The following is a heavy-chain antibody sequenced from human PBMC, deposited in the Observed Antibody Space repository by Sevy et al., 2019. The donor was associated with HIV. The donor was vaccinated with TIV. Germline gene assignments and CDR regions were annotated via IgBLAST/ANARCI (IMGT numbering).Heavy chain of an antibody. D-gene: IGHD2-2*01. J-gene: IGHJ6*02. CDR1: GYTFTNYG. CDR2: ITTYNGKT. Sequence: AAVKVSCKASGYTFTNYGITWVRQAPGQGLEWMGWITTYNGKTNYVEKLQGRVTMTTDTSTSTAYMELRSLRSDDTAVYYCARVHGLVPAAIYPNYGMDVWGLGTTVTVSS. CDR3: ARVHGLVPAAIYPNYGMDV. V-gene: IGHV1-18*01.